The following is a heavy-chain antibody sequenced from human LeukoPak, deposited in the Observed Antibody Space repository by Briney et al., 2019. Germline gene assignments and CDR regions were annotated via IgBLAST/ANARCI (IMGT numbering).Heavy chain of an antibody. CDR2: IIPIFGTA. Sequence: GASVKVSCKASGGTFSSYAISWVRQAPGQGLEWMGGIIPIFGTANYAQKFQGRVTITTDESTSTAYMELSSLRSEDTAVYYCARDFQYSSSSGWFDPWGQGTLVTVSS. J-gene: IGHJ5*02. CDR3: ARDFQYSSSSGWFDP. V-gene: IGHV1-69*05. D-gene: IGHD6-6*01. CDR1: GGTFSSYA.